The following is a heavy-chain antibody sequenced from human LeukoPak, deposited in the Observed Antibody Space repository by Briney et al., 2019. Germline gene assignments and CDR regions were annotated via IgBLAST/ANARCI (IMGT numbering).Heavy chain of an antibody. CDR2: ISSSSSTI. Sequence: GGSLRLSCAASGFTFSSYSMNWVRQAPGKGLEWVSYISSSSSTIYYADSVKGRFTISRDNAKNSLYLQMNSLRDEDTAVYYCAREPYSSGSYQVDYWGQGTPVTVSS. J-gene: IGHJ4*02. V-gene: IGHV3-48*02. CDR3: AREPYSSGSYQVDY. CDR1: GFTFSSYS. D-gene: IGHD3-10*01.